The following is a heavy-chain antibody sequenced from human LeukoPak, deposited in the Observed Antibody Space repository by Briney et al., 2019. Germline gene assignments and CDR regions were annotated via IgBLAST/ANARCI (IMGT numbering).Heavy chain of an antibody. CDR3: ARRGGSGRSFDY. CDR2: IYYSGST. V-gene: IGHV4-61*01. J-gene: IGHJ4*02. CDR1: GGSVSSGSYY. Sequence: VKPSETLSLTCTVSGGSVSSGSYYWSWIRQPPGKGLEWIGYIYYSGSTNYNPSLKSRVTISVDTSKNQFSLKVTSVTAADTAVYYCARRGGSGRSFDYWGQGTLVTVSS. D-gene: IGHD3-10*01.